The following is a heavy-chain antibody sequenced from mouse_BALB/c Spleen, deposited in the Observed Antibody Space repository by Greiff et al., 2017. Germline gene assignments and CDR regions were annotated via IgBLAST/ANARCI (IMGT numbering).Heavy chain of an antibody. CDR1: GFTFSDYY. CDR2: ISDGGSYT. J-gene: IGHJ3*01. Sequence: EVQRVESGGGLVKPGGSLKLSCAASGFTFSDYYMYWVRQTPEKRLEWVATISDGGSYTYYPDSVKGRFTISRDNAKNNLYLQMSSLKSEDTAMYYCARGEVRRTWFAYWGQGTLVTVSA. V-gene: IGHV5-4*02. CDR3: ARGEVRRTWFAY. D-gene: IGHD2-14*01.